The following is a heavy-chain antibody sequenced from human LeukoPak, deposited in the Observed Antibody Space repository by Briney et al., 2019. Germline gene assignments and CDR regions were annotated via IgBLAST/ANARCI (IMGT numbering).Heavy chain of an antibody. V-gene: IGHV3-7*01. D-gene: IGHD2-15*01. CDR2: IKQDGSEK. CDR3: ARDLGYCSGGSCYGDYMDV. CDR1: GFTFSSYW. Sequence: GGSLRLSCAASGFTFSSYWMSWVRQAPGKGLEWVANIKQDGSEKYYVDSVKGRFTISRDNAKNSLYLQMNSLRAEDTAVYYCARDLGYCSGGSCYGDYMDVWGKGTTVTVS. J-gene: IGHJ6*03.